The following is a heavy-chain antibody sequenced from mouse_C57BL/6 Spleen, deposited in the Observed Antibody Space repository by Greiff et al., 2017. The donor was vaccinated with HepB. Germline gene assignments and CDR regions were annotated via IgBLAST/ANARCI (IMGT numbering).Heavy chain of an antibody. Sequence: XQLQQSGAELVRPGTSVKVSCKASGYAFTNYLIEWVKQRPGQGLEWIGVINPGSGGTNYNEKFKGKATLTADKSSSTAYMQLSSLTSEDSAVYFCARYDGSSLYAMDYWGQGTSVTVSS. D-gene: IGHD1-1*01. J-gene: IGHJ4*01. CDR3: ARYDGSSLYAMDY. CDR1: GYAFTNYL. V-gene: IGHV1-54*01. CDR2: INPGSGGT.